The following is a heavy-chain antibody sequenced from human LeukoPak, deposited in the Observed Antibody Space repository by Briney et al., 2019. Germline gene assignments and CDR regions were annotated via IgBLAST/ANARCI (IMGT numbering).Heavy chain of an antibody. J-gene: IGHJ4*02. CDR3: ARVDYGDYSKDFDY. D-gene: IGHD4-17*01. CDR1: GGSFSGYY. Sequence: SETLSLTCAVYGGSFSGYYWSWIRQPPGKGLEWIGEINHSGSTNYNPSLKSRVTISVDTSKNQFSLKLSSVTAADTAVYYCARVDYGDYSKDFDYWGQGTLVTVYS. CDR2: INHSGST. V-gene: IGHV4-34*01.